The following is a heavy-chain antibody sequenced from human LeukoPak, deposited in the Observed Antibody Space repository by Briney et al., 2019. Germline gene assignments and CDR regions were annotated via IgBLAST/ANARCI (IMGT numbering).Heavy chain of an antibody. CDR2: ISAYNGDT. D-gene: IGHD3-22*01. V-gene: IGHV1-18*01. CDR3: ASYPYYYDSSGYYALGY. CDR1: GYTFTSYG. Sequence: GASVKVFCKASGYTFTSYGISWVRQAPGQGLEWMGWISAYNGDTNYAQKLQGRGTMTTDTSTSTAYMELRSLRSDDTAVYYCASYPYYYDSSGYYALGYWGQGTLVTVSS. J-gene: IGHJ4*02.